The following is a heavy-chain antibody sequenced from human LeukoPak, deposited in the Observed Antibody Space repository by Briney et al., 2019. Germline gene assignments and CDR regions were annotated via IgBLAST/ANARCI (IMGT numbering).Heavy chain of an antibody. CDR1: GFTFNNYW. CDR3: TRRWQPNYGDWLDH. V-gene: IGHV3-7*01. CDR2: ITQDGSQK. Sequence: GGSLRLFCAASGFTFNNYWVIWVRQAPGRELEWVAKITQDGSQKYYVDSVEGRFTISRDNAKTSLYLQMNSLRAEDTAVYYCTRRWQPNYGDWLDHWGQGTLVTVTS. D-gene: IGHD4-17*01. J-gene: IGHJ5*02.